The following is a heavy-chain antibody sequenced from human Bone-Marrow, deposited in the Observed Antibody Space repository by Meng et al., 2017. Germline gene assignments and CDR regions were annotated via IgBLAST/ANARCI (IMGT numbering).Heavy chain of an antibody. J-gene: IGHJ4*02. CDR1: GGSFSGYY. V-gene: IGHV4-34*01. CDR2: INHSGST. D-gene: IGHD3-16*02. CDR3: ARGPYDYVWGSYRPLGIGTFDY. Sequence: VQLQRWGAGLLKPSETLSLTCAVYGGSFSGYYWSWIRQPPGKGLEWIGEINHSGSTNYNPSLKSRVTISVDTSKNQFSLKLSSVTAADTAVYYCARGPYDYVWGSYRPLGIGTFDYWGQGTLVTVSS.